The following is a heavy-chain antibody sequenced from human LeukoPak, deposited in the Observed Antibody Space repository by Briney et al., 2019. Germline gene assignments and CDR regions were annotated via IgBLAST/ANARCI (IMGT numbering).Heavy chain of an antibody. J-gene: IGHJ6*02. Sequence: ASVKVSCKVSGYTLTELSMHWVRQAPGKGLEWMGGFDTEDGETIYAQKFQGRVTMTEDTSTDTAYMELSSLRSEDTAVYYCATARTYSSSWYVYYYYGMDVWGQGTTVTVSS. CDR2: FDTEDGET. D-gene: IGHD6-13*01. V-gene: IGHV1-24*01. CDR3: ATARTYSSSWYVYYYYGMDV. CDR1: GYTLTELS.